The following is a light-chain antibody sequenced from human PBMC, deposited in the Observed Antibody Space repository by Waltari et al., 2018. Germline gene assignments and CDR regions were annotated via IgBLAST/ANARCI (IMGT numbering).Light chain of an antibody. Sequence: QSALSQPPSASGSPGQSVPLSCTASSSYVGAYDYVSWYQQRPGKAPKVLIYEVKKRPSGVPHRFSGSKSGATASLTVSWLQAEDEGDYYCASYAGGDTPYVFGTGTTVTV. CDR3: ASYAGGDTPYV. CDR2: EVK. V-gene: IGLV2-8*01. CDR1: SSYVGAYDY. J-gene: IGLJ1*01.